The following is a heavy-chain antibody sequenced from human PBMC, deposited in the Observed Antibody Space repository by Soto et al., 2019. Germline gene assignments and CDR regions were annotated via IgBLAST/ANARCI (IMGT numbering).Heavy chain of an antibody. CDR1: GFTFSNCV. D-gene: IGHD1-1*01. CDR2: ITTNGQT. J-gene: IGHJ3*02. CDR3: AKGLERYQDAFDI. Sequence: GGSLRLSCETSGFTFSNCVMTWVRQPPGKRLEWVSVITTNGQTAYADSVKGRFTISRDNSKNAVYLQMNSLRAEDTAVYYCAKGLERYQDAFDIWGQGTLVTVSS. V-gene: IGHV3-23*01.